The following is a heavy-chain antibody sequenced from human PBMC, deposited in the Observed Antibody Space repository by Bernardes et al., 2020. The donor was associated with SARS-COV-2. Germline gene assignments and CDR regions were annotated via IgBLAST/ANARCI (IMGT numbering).Heavy chain of an antibody. D-gene: IGHD3-22*01. J-gene: IGHJ6*02. CDR2: ISYDGRNK. CDR3: AKPLDHRYYESSGYYLRFYYGMDV. Sequence: GGSLRLSCAASGFSFNYYDMHWVRQAPGKGLEWVAVISYDGRNKFYVDSVKGRFTISRDNSESTLYLQMNSLRPDDTAAYYCAKPLDHRYYESSGYYLRFYYGMDVWGQGTTVTVSS. CDR1: GFSFNYYD. V-gene: IGHV3-30*18.